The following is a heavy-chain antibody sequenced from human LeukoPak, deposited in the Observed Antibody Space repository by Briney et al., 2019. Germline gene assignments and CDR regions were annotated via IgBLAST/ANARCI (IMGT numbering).Heavy chain of an antibody. CDR2: IYYSGST. V-gene: IGHV4-59*08. CDR3: AGFARDGYSYGMDV. J-gene: IGHJ6*02. D-gene: IGHD5-24*01. Sequence: PSETLSLTCTVSGSSISSYYWSWIRQPPGKGLEWIGYIYYSGSTNYNPSLKSRVTISVDTSKNQFSLKLSSVTAADTAVYYCAGFARDGYSYGMDVWGQGTTVTVSS. CDR1: GSSISSYY.